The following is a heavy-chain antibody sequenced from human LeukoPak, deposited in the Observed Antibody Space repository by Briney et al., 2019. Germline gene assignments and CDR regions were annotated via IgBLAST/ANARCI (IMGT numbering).Heavy chain of an antibody. D-gene: IGHD3-10*01. Sequence: ASVKVSCKASGYTLTSYYMHWVRQAPGQGLEWMGIINPSSGSTSYAQKFQGRVTMTRDTSTSTVYMELNSLRSEDTAVYYCARGRLPYYYGSGSYYNEGVPGDYWGQGTLVTVSS. CDR1: GYTLTSYY. CDR2: INPSSGST. V-gene: IGHV1-46*01. J-gene: IGHJ4*02. CDR3: ARGRLPYYYGSGSYYNEGVPGDY.